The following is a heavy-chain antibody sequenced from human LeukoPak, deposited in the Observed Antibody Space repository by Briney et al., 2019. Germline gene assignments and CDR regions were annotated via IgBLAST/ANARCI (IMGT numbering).Heavy chain of an antibody. D-gene: IGHD3-10*01. Sequence: GGSLRLSCAASGFTSKSYSMSWVRQAPGKGLEWVSAISGTGRNTYYADSVKGRFTISRDSSKNTLYLEMKSLRAEDTAVYYCATPPGGLLWFGELRYWGQGTPVTVSS. CDR1: GFTSKSYS. CDR3: ATPPGGLLWFGELRY. CDR2: ISGTGRNT. J-gene: IGHJ4*02. V-gene: IGHV3-23*01.